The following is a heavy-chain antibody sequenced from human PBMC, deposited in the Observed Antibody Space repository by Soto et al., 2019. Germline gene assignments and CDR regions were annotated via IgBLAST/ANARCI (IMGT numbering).Heavy chain of an antibody. D-gene: IGHD5-12*01. CDR3: ARDLRDGYNDY. CDR1: GGSVSSGSYY. CDR2: IYYSGST. Sequence: PSETLSLTCTVSGGSVSSGSYYWSWIRQPPGKGLEWIGYIYYSGSTNYNPSLKSRVTISVDTSKNQFSLKLSSVTAADTAVYYCARDLRDGYNDYWGQGSLVTVSS. J-gene: IGHJ4*02. V-gene: IGHV4-61*01.